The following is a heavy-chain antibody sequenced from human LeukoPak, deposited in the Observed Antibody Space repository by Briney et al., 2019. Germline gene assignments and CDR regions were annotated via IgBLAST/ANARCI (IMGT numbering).Heavy chain of an antibody. Sequence: SQTLSLTCTVSGGSIVSGGYYWSWIRQHPGKGLEWLGYIYYSGSTYYNPSLKSRVTTSVDTSKNQFSLKLSSVTAADTAVYYCARVQEWFGELLYRIFDYWGQGTLVTVSS. J-gene: IGHJ4*02. V-gene: IGHV4-31*03. D-gene: IGHD3-10*01. CDR1: GGSIVSGGYY. CDR3: ARVQEWFGELLYRIFDY. CDR2: IYYSGST.